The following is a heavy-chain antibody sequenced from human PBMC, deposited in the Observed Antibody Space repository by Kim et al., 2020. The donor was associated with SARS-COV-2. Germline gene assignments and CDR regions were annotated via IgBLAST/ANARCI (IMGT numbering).Heavy chain of an antibody. V-gene: IGHV3-30*04. J-gene: IGHJ6*02. CDR3: AREDYQYSEMATIWGVLYYYGMDV. CDR2: ISYDGSNK. Sequence: GGSLRLSCAASGFTFSSYAMHWVRQAPGKGLEWVAVISYDGSNKYYADSVKGRFTISRDNSKNTLYLQMNSLRAEDTAVYYCAREDYQYSEMATIWGVLYYYGMDVWGQGTTVTVSS. D-gene: IGHD5-12*01. CDR1: GFTFSSYA.